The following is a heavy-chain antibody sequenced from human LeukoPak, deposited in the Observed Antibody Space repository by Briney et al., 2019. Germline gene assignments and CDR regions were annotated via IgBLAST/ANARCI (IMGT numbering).Heavy chain of an antibody. Sequence: SETLSLTCTVSGGSISGYYWSWIRQSAGKGLEWIGRVHTSESTSYNPSLKSRVTMSLDTSKNQFSLRLSSVTAADTAVYYCARGSSPNYPLDYWGQGTLVTVSS. CDR3: ARGSSPNYPLDY. CDR1: GGSISGYY. CDR2: VHTSEST. D-gene: IGHD2-2*01. V-gene: IGHV4-4*07. J-gene: IGHJ4*02.